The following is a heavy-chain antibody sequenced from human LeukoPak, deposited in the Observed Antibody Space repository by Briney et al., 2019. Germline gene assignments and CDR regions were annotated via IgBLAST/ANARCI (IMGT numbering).Heavy chain of an antibody. CDR1: GDTFSSSG. D-gene: IGHD6-13*01. J-gene: IGHJ4*02. V-gene: IGHV1-69*04. Sequence: GSSVKVSCKASGDTFSSSGFSWVRQAPGQGLEWMGRVIPILDMPTYTQKFKDRVTITADKSTSTVYMEVSSLTSEDTAVYYCARAHSKGFVSSWDYWGQGTLVTASS. CDR3: ARAHSKGFVSSWDY. CDR2: VIPILDMP.